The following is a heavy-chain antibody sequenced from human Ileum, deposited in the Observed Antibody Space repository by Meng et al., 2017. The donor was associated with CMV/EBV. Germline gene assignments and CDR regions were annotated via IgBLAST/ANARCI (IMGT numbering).Heavy chain of an antibody. CDR3: ARDPGYSSFDY. D-gene: IGHD6-13*01. V-gene: IGHV3-7*03. CDR1: GFSFDSYW. J-gene: IGHJ4*02. CDR2: INQDGSIK. Sequence: GESLKISCAASGFSFDSYWMSWVRQVPGQVPEFVANINQDGSIKSYLESVKGRFTISRDNPKSSFYLQMNNLRPEDTAVYYCARDPGYSSFDYWGQGKMVTVSS.